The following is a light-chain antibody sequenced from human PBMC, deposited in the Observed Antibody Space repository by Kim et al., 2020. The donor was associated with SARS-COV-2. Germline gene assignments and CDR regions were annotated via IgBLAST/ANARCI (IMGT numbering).Light chain of an antibody. CDR3: AAWDDSLSVHYV. J-gene: IGLJ1*01. CDR2: ENY. V-gene: IGLV1-47*01. CDR1: RSNIGSNY. Sequence: QRVTSSCSGSRSNIGSNYVYWYQQLPGAAPKLLIYENYQRPSGVPDRFSGSKSGTSASLAISGLRSEDEAHYYCAAWDDSLSVHYVFGTGTKVTVL.